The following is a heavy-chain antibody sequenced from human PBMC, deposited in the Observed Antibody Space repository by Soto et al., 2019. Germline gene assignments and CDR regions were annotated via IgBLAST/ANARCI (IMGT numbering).Heavy chain of an antibody. Sequence: SGPTLVNPTQTLTLTCTFSGFSLSTSGVGVGWIRQPPGKALEWLALIYWDDDKRYSPSLKSRLTITKDTSKNQVVLTMTNMDPVDTATYYCAHRSIAAAGPPFNDAFDIWGQGTMVTVSS. J-gene: IGHJ3*02. D-gene: IGHD6-13*01. CDR3: AHRSIAAAGPPFNDAFDI. CDR2: IYWDDDK. V-gene: IGHV2-5*02. CDR1: GFSLSTSGVG.